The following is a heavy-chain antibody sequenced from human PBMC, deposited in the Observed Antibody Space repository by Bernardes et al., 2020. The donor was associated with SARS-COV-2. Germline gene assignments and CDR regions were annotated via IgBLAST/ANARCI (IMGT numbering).Heavy chain of an antibody. J-gene: IGHJ3*02. V-gene: IGHV3-21*01. CDR2: ISSSNI. CDR3: ARETTVTPDAFDI. Sequence: GGSLRLSCVTSGFTFGDYTMHWVRQAPGKGLEWVAGISSSNIYYADSVKGRFTVSRDNAKNSLYLQMNSLRAEDSAVYYCARETTVTPDAFDIWGQGTMVTVSS. D-gene: IGHD4-17*01. CDR1: GFTFGDYT.